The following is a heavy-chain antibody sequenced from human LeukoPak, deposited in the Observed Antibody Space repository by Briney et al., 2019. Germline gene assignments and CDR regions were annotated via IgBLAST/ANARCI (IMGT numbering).Heavy chain of an antibody. D-gene: IGHD5-12*01. J-gene: IGHJ4*02. V-gene: IGHV4-59*01. CDR2: FHNSGTS. CDR3: TRGAEWLIDY. CDR1: DDSISDYY. Sequence: SETLSLTCTVSDDSISDYYRGWVRQPPGKGLEWIGYFHNSGTSTCNPSLKSRVTISADTSKNQFSLKLNSLTTADTAVYYCTRGAEWLIDYWGQGILVTVSS.